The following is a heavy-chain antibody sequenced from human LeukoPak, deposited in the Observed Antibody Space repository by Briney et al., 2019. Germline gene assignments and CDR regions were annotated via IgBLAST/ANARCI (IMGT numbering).Heavy chain of an antibody. CDR1: GFTFSSYA. CDR3: ANAGYCSGGSCSYPYYFDY. Sequence: GGSLRLSCAASGFTFSSYAMSWVRQAPGKGLEWVSAISGSGGSTYYADSVKGRFTISRDSSKNTLYLQMNSLRAEDTAVYYCANAGYCSGGSCSYPYYFDYWGQGTLVTVSS. J-gene: IGHJ4*02. V-gene: IGHV3-23*01. D-gene: IGHD2-15*01. CDR2: ISGSGGST.